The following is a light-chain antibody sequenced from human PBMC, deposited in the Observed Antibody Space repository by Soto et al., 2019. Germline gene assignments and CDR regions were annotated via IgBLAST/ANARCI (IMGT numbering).Light chain of an antibody. CDR1: SSDVGGYNF. CDR3: SSYAAANTFV. V-gene: IGLV2-8*01. CDR2: EVS. J-gene: IGLJ1*01. Sequence: QSALTQPPSASGSPGQSVTISCTGSSSDVGGYNFVSWYQQHPGKAPKLMIYEVSKRPSGVPDRFSGSKSGNTASLTVSGLQADDEADYYCSSYAAANTFVCGLGTTVTVL.